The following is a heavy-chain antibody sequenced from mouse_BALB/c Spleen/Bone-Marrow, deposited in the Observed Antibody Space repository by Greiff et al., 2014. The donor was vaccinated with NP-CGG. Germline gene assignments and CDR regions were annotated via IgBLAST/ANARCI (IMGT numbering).Heavy chain of an antibody. D-gene: IGHD2-3*01. CDR2: ISDGGSYT. CDR3: ARGPHDDDMDY. CDR1: GFTFSDYY. J-gene: IGHJ4*01. Sequence: EVKLVESGGGLVKPGGSLKLSCAASGFTFSDYYMYWVRQTPEKRLEWVATISDGGSYTYYPDSVKGRFTISRDNVKNNLYLQMSSLKSEDTAMYYCARGPHDDDMDYRGQGTSVTVSS. V-gene: IGHV5-4*02.